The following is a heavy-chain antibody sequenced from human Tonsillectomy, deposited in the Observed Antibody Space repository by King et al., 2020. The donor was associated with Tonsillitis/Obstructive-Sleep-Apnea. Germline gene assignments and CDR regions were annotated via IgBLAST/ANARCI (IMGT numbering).Heavy chain of an antibody. CDR2: IRSEAYGGTT. J-gene: IGHJ6*03. V-gene: IGHV3-49*04. CDR3: SREYDSSGYYYVGYYCYYMDV. Sequence: DVQLVESGGDLVQPGRSLRLSCIASGFTFGDYAMSWVRQAPGKGLEWVGFIRSEAYGGTTEYAASVKGRFTISRDDSKSIAYLQMNSLKTEDTAVYYCSREYDSSGYYYVGYYCYYMDVWGKGTTVSVSS. D-gene: IGHD3-22*01. CDR1: GFTFGDYA.